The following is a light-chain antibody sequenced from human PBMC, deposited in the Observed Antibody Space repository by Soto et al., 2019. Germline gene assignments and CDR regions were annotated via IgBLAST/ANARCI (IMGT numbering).Light chain of an antibody. J-gene: IGLJ2*01. CDR3: AAWDDSLSGVV. V-gene: IGLV1-47*01. Sequence: QSVLTPPPSASGTPGQRVTISCSGSSSNIGSNYVYWYQQLPGTAPKLLIYRNNQRPSGVPDLFSGSKSGTSASLAISGLRSEDEADYYCAAWDDSLSGVVFGGGTKLTVL. CDR1: SSNIGSNY. CDR2: RNN.